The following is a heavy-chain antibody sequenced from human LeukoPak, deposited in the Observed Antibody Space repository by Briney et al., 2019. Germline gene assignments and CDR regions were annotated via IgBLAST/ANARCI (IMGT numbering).Heavy chain of an antibody. D-gene: IGHD4-17*01. CDR2: ISGSGLSI. Sequence: TGGSLRLSCVASGFLFNNYEMNWVRQAPGKGLEWVSYISGSGLSIYYADSVKGRFEISRDNAENSLYLQMNSLRVEDTAVYYCAGDNIENGDLDYLDSWGQGTLVTVSS. CDR3: AGDNIENGDLDYLDS. CDR1: GFLFNNYE. J-gene: IGHJ4*02. V-gene: IGHV3-48*03.